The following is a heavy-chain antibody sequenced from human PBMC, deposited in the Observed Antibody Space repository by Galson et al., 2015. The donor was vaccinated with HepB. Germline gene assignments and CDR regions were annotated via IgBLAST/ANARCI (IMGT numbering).Heavy chain of an antibody. V-gene: IGHV7-4-1*02. CDR1: GYTFTSYA. D-gene: IGHD2-2*01. CDR3: ARARWERVVVPAAIFYSYYYMAV. CDR2: INTNTGNP. J-gene: IGHJ6*03. Sequence: SVKVSCKASGYTFTSYAMNWVRQAPGQGLEWMGWINTNTGNPTYAQGFTGRVVLSLDTSVSTAYLQISSLKAEDTAVYYCARARWERVVVPAAIFYSYYYMAVWGKGTTVTVSS.